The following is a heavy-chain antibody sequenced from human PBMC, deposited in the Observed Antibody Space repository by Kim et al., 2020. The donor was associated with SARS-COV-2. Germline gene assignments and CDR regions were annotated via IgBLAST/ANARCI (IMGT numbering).Heavy chain of an antibody. Sequence: GGSLRLSCAASGFSFSSYAMSWVRQAPGKGLEWVSGISDRGGSTYYADSVRGRFTISRDNSKNRLYLQMNSLRAEDTAVYYCAIPVAAHSGGWNWGEGT. D-gene: IGHD6-25*01. CDR2: ISDRGGST. CDR3: AIPVAAHSGGWN. V-gene: IGHV3-23*01. J-gene: IGHJ4*02. CDR1: GFSFSSYA.